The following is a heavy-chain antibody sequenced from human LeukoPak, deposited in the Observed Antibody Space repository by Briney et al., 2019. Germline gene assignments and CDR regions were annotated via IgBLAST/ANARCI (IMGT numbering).Heavy chain of an antibody. J-gene: IGHJ4*02. CDR1: GYTFTSYG. CDR2: SSAHNGNT. V-gene: IGHV1-18*01. Sequence: ASLKLSCKASGYTFTSYGIICVRQAPGQGLEGMGWSSAHNGNTNDGQKLQTRVTMTTGTSTSTAYLELRSLRSDDTAVYYCARDVCSSTSCYYRPRVGFDYWGQGTLVTVSS. D-gene: IGHD2-2*01. CDR3: ARDVCSSTSCYYRPRVGFDY.